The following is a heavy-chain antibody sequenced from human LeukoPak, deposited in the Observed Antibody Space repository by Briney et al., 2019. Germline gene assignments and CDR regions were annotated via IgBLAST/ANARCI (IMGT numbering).Heavy chain of an antibody. CDR3: AKDQGYSSGWYGPRVDYGMDV. D-gene: IGHD6-19*01. J-gene: IGHJ6*02. CDR2: ISGSGGST. CDR1: GFTFSSYA. Sequence: GGSLRLSCAASGFTFSSYAMSWVRQAPGKGLEWVSAISGSGGSTYYADSVKGRFTISRDNSKNTLYLQMNSLRAEDTAVYYCAKDQGYSSGWYGPRVDYGMDVWGQGTTVTVSS. V-gene: IGHV3-23*01.